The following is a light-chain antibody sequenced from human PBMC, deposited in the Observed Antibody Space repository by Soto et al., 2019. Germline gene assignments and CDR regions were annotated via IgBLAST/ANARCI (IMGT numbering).Light chain of an antibody. CDR1: QNINNF. CDR2: IAS. CDR3: QQCYSTPRT. V-gene: IGKV1-39*01. Sequence: DIQMTQSPTSLYASVGDRVTITCRASQNINNFLNCYQQKSGKAPKRLIYIASTLESGVPSRFSGSGSGTDFTLTISSLQPEDFATYFCQQCYSTPRTFGQGTKVDVK. J-gene: IGKJ1*01.